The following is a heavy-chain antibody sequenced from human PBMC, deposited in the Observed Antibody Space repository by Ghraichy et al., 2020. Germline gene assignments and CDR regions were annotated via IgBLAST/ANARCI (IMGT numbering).Heavy chain of an antibody. J-gene: IGHJ4*02. D-gene: IGHD6-13*01. CDR2: INHSGST. CDR1: GGFFSGYY. V-gene: IGHV4-34*01. Sequence: SETLSLTCAVYGGFFSGYYWSWIRQPPGKGLEWIGEINHSGSTNYNPSLKSRVTISVDTSKNQFSLKLSSVTAADTAVYYCARVGRWIAAAGAWGQGTLVTVSS. CDR3: ARVGRWIAAAGA.